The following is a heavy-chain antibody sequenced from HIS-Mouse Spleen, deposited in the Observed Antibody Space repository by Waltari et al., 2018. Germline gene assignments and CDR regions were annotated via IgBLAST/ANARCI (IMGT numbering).Heavy chain of an antibody. CDR1: GFTFSSYG. D-gene: IGHD1-26*01. V-gene: IGHV3-30*18. CDR3: AKDRGSPLYFDY. CDR2: ISEDGSNK. Sequence: QVQLVESGGGVVQPGRSLRLSCAASGFTFSSYGMHWVRQAPGKGLEWVAVISEDGSNKDYADSVKGRVTIARDNSKNTLYLQMNSLRAEDTAVYYCAKDRGSPLYFDYWGQGTLVTVSS. J-gene: IGHJ4*02.